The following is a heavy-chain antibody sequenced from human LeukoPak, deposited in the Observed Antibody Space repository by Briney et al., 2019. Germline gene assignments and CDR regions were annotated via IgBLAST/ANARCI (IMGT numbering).Heavy chain of an antibody. V-gene: IGHV1-2*02. J-gene: IGHJ6*03. Sequence: GASVKVSCKASGFTLIDYIHWVRQDPRQGLQWMGWIKANSGDTEYAQKFQGRVTMTRDTSISTVYMELSSLRSDDTAVYYCARADSVPAGDYHYWYMDVWGKGTTVTVSS. CDR1: GFTLIDY. CDR2: IKANSGDT. D-gene: IGHD6-13*01. CDR3: ARADSVPAGDYHYWYMDV.